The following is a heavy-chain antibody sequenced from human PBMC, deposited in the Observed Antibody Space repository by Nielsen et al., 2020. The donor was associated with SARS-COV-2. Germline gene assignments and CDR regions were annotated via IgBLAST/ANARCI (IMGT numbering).Heavy chain of an antibody. CDR1: VYSFPSHY. CDR2: INPRHCHA. Sequence: SVKVSCKASVYSFPSHYIVWVRLAPGQRPEWLGIINPRHCHAKYAQKLQGRVTLTSDTSTTTIYMEVSDLTSDDTAVYYCARRSEVRNRYCSSGVCRGIFYHMDVWGRGTTVTVTS. V-gene: IGHV1-46*04. CDR3: ARRSEVRNRYCSSGVCRGIFYHMDV. D-gene: IGHD2-8*01. J-gene: IGHJ6*03.